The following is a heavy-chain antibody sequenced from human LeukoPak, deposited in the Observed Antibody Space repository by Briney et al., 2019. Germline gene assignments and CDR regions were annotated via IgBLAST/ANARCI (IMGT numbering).Heavy chain of an antibody. J-gene: IGHJ4*02. CDR3: ARLGTTLERPNQNYFDY. V-gene: IGHV5-51*01. CDR1: GYSFTSYW. D-gene: IGHD1-1*01. Sequence: GESLKISCKGSGYSFTSYWIGWVRQMPGKGLEWMGIIYPGDSDTRYSPSFQGQVTISADKSISTAYLQWSSLKASDTAMYYCARLGTTLERPNQNYFDYWGQGTLVTVSS. CDR2: IYPGDSDT.